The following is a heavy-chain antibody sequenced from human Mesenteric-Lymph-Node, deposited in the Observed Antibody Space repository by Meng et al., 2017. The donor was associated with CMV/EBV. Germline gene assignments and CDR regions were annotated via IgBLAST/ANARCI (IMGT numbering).Heavy chain of an antibody. J-gene: IGHJ4*02. CDR2: INHSGST. CDR1: GGSFSGYY. CDR3: ARGSSYDILTGYFDY. Sequence: QFHQVEAGLLKPAATLSVTCAVYGGSFSGYYWNWIRQSPEKGLEWIGEINHSGSTTYNPSFTSRIIISVDTSTNQISLNMSSVTAADTAVYYCARGSSYDILTGYFDYWGQGALVTVSS. V-gene: IGHV4-34*01. D-gene: IGHD3-9*01.